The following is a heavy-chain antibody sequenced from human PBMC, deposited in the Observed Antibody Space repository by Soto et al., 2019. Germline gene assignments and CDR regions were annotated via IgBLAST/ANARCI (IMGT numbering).Heavy chain of an antibody. CDR2: ISAYNGNT. CDR3: ARDRNFDWLLYYFDY. CDR1: GYTFPSYG. D-gene: IGHD3-9*01. J-gene: IGHJ4*02. V-gene: IGHV1-18*01. Sequence: ASVKVSCKASGYTFPSYGISWVRQAPGQGLEWMGWISAYNGNTNYAQKLQGRVTMTTDTSTSTAYMELRSLRSDDTAVYYCARDRNFDWLLYYFDYWGQGTLVTVSS.